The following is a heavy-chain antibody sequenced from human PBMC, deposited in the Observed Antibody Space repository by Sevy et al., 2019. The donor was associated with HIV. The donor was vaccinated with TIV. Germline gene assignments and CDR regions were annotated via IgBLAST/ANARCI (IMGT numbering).Heavy chain of an antibody. CDR2: INPKSGGT. V-gene: IGHV1-2*02. CDR3: ASGSVIQDYYGMDA. CDR1: GYTFTGYY. Sequence: ASVKVSCKASGYTFTGYYVHWVRQAPGQGLEWMGWINPKSGGTNYAQKYQGSVTMTRDTSITTAYMELSRLRSDDTAMYYCASGSVIQDYYGMDAWGQGTTVTVSS. J-gene: IGHJ6*02. D-gene: IGHD5-12*01.